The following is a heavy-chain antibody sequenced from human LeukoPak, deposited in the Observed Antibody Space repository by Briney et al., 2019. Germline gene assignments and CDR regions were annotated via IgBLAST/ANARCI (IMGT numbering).Heavy chain of an antibody. CDR2: MWYDGSNK. J-gene: IGHJ4*02. V-gene: IGHV3-33*01. CDR1: GFTFSSYG. CDR3: ARDEVTTPRD. Sequence: GRSLRLSCAASGFTFSSYGMHWVRQAPGKGLEWVAVMWYDGSNKYFADSVKGRFTISRDNSKNTLYLQMHSLRAEDTAVYYCARDEVTTPRDWGQGTLVTVSS. D-gene: IGHD4-17*01.